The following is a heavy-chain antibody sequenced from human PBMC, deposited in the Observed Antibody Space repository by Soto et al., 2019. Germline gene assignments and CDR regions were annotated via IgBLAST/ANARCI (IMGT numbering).Heavy chain of an antibody. CDR2: INAGNGNT. D-gene: IGHD2-2*01. V-gene: IGHV1-3*01. CDR1: GYTFTNYA. CDR3: ARGHLAVVPVASWFYYMDV. Sequence: QVQLVQSGAEVEKPGASVKVSCKASGYTFTNYAVHWLRQAPGQMLEWMGWINAGNGNTRFSQNLQGRVTITRDTSARTVYMELSSLRSEDTAVYYCARGHLAVVPVASWFYYMDVWGKGTTVTVSS. J-gene: IGHJ6*03.